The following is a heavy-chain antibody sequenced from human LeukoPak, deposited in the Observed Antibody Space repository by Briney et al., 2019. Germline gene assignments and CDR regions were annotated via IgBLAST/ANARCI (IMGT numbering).Heavy chain of an antibody. Sequence: ASLKVSSKASGYTFTSYGMSWVRQAPGQGLEWIGWISTYSGQTNYAQRLQGRINMSTDTSTSTAYMELRSLRSDDTAVYYCARDVDWFDPWGQGTLVTVSS. CDR2: ISTYSGQT. CDR1: GYTFTSYG. J-gene: IGHJ5*02. CDR3: ARDVDWFDP. V-gene: IGHV1-18*01.